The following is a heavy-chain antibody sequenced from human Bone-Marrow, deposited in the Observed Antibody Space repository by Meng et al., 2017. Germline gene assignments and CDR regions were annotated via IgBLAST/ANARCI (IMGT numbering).Heavy chain of an antibody. CDR2: INPNSGGT. D-gene: IGHD6-19*01. J-gene: IGHJ4*02. CDR3: ARGIAVAPDY. V-gene: IGHV1-2*06. CDR1: GGIFSNYV. Sequence: ASVKVSCKALGGIFSNYVIGWVRQAPGQGLEWMGRINPNSGGTNYAQKFQGRVTMTRDTSISTAYMELSRLRSDDTAVYYCARGIAVAPDYWGQGTLVTVSS.